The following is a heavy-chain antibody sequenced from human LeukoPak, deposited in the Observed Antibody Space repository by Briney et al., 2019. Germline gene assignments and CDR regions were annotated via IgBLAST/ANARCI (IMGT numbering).Heavy chain of an antibody. CDR3: ARPRGYGDYDGRDAFDI. J-gene: IGHJ3*02. Sequence: GESLKISCKGSGYSFISYWIGWVRQMPGKGLEWMGIIYPGDSDTRYSPSFQGQVTISADKSISTAYLQWSSLKASDTAMYYCARPRGYGDYDGRDAFDIWGQGTMVTVSS. CDR2: IYPGDSDT. CDR1: GYSFISYW. D-gene: IGHD4-17*01. V-gene: IGHV5-51*01.